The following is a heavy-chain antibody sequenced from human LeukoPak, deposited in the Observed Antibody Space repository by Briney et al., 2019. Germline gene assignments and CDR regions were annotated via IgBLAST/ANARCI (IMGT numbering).Heavy chain of an antibody. J-gene: IGHJ4*02. V-gene: IGHV1-2*02. D-gene: IGHD6-19*01. CDR2: INPNSGGT. CDR3: ARDDVDSSGWYGSDY. CDR1: GYTFTTYD. Sequence: ASVKVSCKASGYTFTTYDINWVRQATGQGLEWMGWINPNSGGTNYAQKFQGRVTITRDTSISTAYMELSRLRSDDTAVYYCARDDVDSSGWYGSDYWGQGTLVTVSS.